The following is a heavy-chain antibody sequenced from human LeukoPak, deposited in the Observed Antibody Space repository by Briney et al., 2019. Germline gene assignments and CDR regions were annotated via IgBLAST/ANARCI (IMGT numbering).Heavy chain of an antibody. CDR1: GGSITSDH. Sequence: SETLSLTCTVSGGSITSDHWTWIRQPPGKGLEYIGYIFNIGSTNYNTSLKSRVTISLDTSRNQFSLKLTSVTAADTAVYYCARLALSYYSGNWYNWFDPWGQGTLVTVSS. CDR2: IFNIGST. CDR3: ARLALSYYSGNWYNWFDP. V-gene: IGHV4-59*08. D-gene: IGHD6-13*01. J-gene: IGHJ5*02.